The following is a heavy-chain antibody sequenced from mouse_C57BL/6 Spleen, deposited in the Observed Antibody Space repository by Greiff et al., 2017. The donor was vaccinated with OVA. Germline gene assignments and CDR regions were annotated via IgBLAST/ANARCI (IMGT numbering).Heavy chain of an antibody. CDR2: ISYDGSN. Sequence: EVQRVESGPGLVKPSQSLSLTCSVTGYSITSGYYWNWIRQFPGNKLEWMGYISYDGSNNYNPSLKNRISITRDTSKNQFFLKLNSVTTEDTATYYCARDYYGSDYAMDYWGQGTSVTVSS. V-gene: IGHV3-6*01. CDR3: ARDYYGSDYAMDY. J-gene: IGHJ4*01. D-gene: IGHD1-1*01. CDR1: GYSITSGYY.